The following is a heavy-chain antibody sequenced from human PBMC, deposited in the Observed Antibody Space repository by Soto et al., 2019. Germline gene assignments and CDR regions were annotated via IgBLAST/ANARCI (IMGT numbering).Heavy chain of an antibody. Sequence: GESLKISCKGTGYSFTSYWIGWVRQMPGKGLEWMGIIYPGDSDTRYSPSFQGQVTISADKSISTAYLQWSSLKASDTAMYYCARQRGYSNYYYYYGMDVWGQGTTVTVSS. D-gene: IGHD4-4*01. V-gene: IGHV5-51*01. CDR3: ARQRGYSNYYYYYGMDV. CDR1: GYSFTSYW. J-gene: IGHJ6*02. CDR2: IYPGDSDT.